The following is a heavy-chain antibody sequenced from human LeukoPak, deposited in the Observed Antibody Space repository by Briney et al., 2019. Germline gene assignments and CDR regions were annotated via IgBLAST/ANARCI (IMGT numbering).Heavy chain of an antibody. CDR3: ARGKGGGYCSTTSCYMRGWFDP. CDR2: IIPVFGTS. Sequence: SVKVSCKASGGTFSSYAISWVRQAPGQGLEWMGGIIPVFGTSNYAQKFQGRVTITADESTRTAYMELSSLRSEDTAVYYCARGKGGGYCSTTSCYMRGWFDPWGQGTLVTVSS. D-gene: IGHD2-2*02. J-gene: IGHJ5*02. CDR1: GGTFSSYA. V-gene: IGHV1-69*13.